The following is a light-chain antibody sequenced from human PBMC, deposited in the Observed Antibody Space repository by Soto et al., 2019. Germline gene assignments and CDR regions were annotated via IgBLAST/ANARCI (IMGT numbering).Light chain of an antibody. V-gene: IGLV1-44*01. CDR3: AAWDDTLRARV. J-gene: IGLJ2*01. Sequence: QSVLAQPPSASGTPGQRVTISCSGSNSNIGRNDVTWYQQVPGTAPQCLIYSNDQRPSGVPDRMSGSRSGTSASLAISGLQSGDEAECSCAAWDDTLRARVFGGGTKLTVL. CDR1: NSNIGRND. CDR2: SND.